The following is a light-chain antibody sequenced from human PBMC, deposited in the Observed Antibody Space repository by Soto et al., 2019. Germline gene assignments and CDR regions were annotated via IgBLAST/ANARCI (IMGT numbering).Light chain of an antibody. CDR3: QQYGSSTT. J-gene: IGKJ1*01. Sequence: EIVLTQSPGTLSLSPGESATLSCRASQSVPNNHVAWYQQKSGQAPRPLMFGASLRAAGVPDRFRGSGSGTDFTLTISRLEPEDFAVYHCQQYGSSTTFGQGTKVDIK. CDR2: GAS. CDR1: QSVPNNH. V-gene: IGKV3-20*01.